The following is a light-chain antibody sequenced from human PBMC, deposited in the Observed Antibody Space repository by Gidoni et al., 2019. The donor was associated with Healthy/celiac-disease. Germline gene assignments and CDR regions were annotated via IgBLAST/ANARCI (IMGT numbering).Light chain of an antibody. J-gene: IGLJ3*02. V-gene: IGLV2-14*01. Sequence: QSALTQPAYVSGSPGQSITISCTGSSSDFGSYNLVSWYQQTPGTAPKLMISEVSNRPSGVSNRFSGSKSGNTASLTISVLQAEDEADYYCSSFTSSSTWVFGGGTKLTVL. CDR2: EVS. CDR1: SSDFGSYNL. CDR3: SSFTSSSTWV.